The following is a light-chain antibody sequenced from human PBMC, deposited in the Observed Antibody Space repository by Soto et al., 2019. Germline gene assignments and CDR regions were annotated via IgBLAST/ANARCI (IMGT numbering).Light chain of an antibody. Sequence: QYVLTQPPSVSGAPGQRVTISCTGISSNIGAGYDVHWYQQRPGTATQRLMYGNSNRPSGVPYRFSGSKSGTSASLAITVRQAKDEADYYFQSYDTSLSVVFGGGNKLT. CDR3: QSYDTSLSVV. CDR2: GNS. V-gene: IGLV1-40*01. CDR1: SSNIGAGYD. J-gene: IGLJ2*01.